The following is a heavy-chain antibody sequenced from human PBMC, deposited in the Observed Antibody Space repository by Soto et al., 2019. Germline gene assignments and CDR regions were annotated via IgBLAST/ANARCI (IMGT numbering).Heavy chain of an antibody. V-gene: IGHV3-23*01. Sequence: AGGSLRFSCAASGFTFSSYAMSWVRQAPGKGLEWVSAISGSGGSTYYADSVKGRFTISRDNSKNTLYLQMNSLRAEDTAVYYCAKVFYDFWSGYHSYYFDYWGQGTLVTVSS. CDR1: GFTFSSYA. D-gene: IGHD3-3*01. CDR2: ISGSGGST. CDR3: AKVFYDFWSGYHSYYFDY. J-gene: IGHJ4*02.